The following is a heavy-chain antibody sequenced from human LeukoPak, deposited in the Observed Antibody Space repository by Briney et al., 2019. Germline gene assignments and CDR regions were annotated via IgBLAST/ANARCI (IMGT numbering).Heavy chain of an antibody. J-gene: IGHJ4*02. CDR3: ARGRWLQLWGDY. D-gene: IGHD5-18*01. CDR2: MNPNSGNT. Sequence: ASVKVSCKASGYTFTTYDINWVRQATGQGLEWMGWMNPNSGNTGYAQKFQGRVTMTRNTSMSTAYMELNSLRSEDTAVYYCARGRWLQLWGDYWGQGTPLTVSS. V-gene: IGHV1-8*01. CDR1: GYTFTTYD.